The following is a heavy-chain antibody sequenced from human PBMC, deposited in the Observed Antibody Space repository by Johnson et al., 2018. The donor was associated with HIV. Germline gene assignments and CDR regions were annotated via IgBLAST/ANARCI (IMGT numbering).Heavy chain of an antibody. CDR3: ARVGDGSGDCYRTYHDAFDI. V-gene: IGHV3-11*04. CDR2: ISSSGSTI. Sequence: QVQLVESGGGLVKPGGSLRLSCAASGFTFSDYYMSWIRQAPGKGLEWVSYISSSGSTIYYADSVKGRFPISMDNAKNSLYLQMNSLRAEDTAVYYCARVGDGSGDCYRTYHDAFDIWGQGTTVTVSS. D-gene: IGHD2-21*02. J-gene: IGHJ3*02. CDR1: GFTFSDYY.